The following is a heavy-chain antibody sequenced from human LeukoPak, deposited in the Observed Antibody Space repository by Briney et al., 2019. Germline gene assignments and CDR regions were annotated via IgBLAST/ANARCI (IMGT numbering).Heavy chain of an antibody. V-gene: IGHV6-1*01. D-gene: IGHD2-2*01. J-gene: IGHJ5*02. CDR2: TYYRSTWYN. CDR1: GDSVSSNSVT. Sequence: SRTLSLTCAISGDSVSSNSVTWYWIRQSPSRGLEWLGRTYYRSTWYNDYAVSVRGRITVNPDTSKNRFSLHLNSVTPEDTAVYYCARRLTQYDCFDPWGQGILVTVSS. CDR3: ARRLTQYDCFDP.